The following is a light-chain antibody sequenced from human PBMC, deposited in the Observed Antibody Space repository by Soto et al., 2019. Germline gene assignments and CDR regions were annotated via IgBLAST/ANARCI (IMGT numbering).Light chain of an antibody. CDR3: LQYENWPRT. Sequence: EIVMTQSPATLSVSPGERVTLSCWASQSLNNNFAWYQHKPGQAPRLLIHGASTRATGIPARFSGSGSGTDFTLTISSLQSEDFAVYYCLQYENWPRTFVHGTKVEIK. CDR2: GAS. V-gene: IGKV3-15*01. J-gene: IGKJ1*01. CDR1: QSLNNN.